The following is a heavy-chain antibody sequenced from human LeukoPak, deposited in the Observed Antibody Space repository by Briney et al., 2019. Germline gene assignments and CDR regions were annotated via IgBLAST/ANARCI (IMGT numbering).Heavy chain of an antibody. V-gene: IGHV3-21*01. J-gene: IGHJ3*02. CDR2: ISSSSSYI. D-gene: IGHD1-26*01. CDR3: ARDLSASVGAFDI. CDR1: GFIFSSYS. Sequence: GGSLRLSCAASGFIFSSYSMNWVRQAPGKGLEWVSSISSSSSYIYYADSVKGRFTISRDNAKNSLYLQMNSLRAEDTAVYYCARDLSASVGAFDIWGQGTMVTVSS.